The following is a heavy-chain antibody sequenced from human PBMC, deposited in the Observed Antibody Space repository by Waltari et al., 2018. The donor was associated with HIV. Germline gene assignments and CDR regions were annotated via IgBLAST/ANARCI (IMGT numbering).Heavy chain of an antibody. J-gene: IGHJ5*02. Sequence: KQSGPGLVEASHSIFLSCVISGDSLSSDTAAWNWVRQSPAGGLQWLGRTYHRSEWHYDYSVSLKGRMVINLDTAKNQFSLHLSSVTPGDTATYYCVRDSYGFDTWGEGTLVNVPP. V-gene: IGHV6-1*01. CDR3: VRDSYGFDT. CDR2: TYHRSEWHY. CDR1: GDSLSSDTAA. D-gene: IGHD5-18*01.